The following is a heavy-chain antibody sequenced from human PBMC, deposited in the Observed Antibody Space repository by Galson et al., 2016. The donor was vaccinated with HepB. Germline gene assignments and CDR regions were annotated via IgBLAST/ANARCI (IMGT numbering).Heavy chain of an antibody. D-gene: IGHD2-21*01. CDR2: IYPSGST. Sequence: ETLSLTCTVSGGSISSYSWSWIRQPPGKGLEWIGEIYPSGSTNYNPSLGGRVSISLDKSENHFSLMMTSVTAADTAVYYCARQDLWSIEYWGQGTLVTVSS. CDR3: ARQDLWSIEY. J-gene: IGHJ4*02. CDR1: GGSISSYS. V-gene: IGHV4-59*08.